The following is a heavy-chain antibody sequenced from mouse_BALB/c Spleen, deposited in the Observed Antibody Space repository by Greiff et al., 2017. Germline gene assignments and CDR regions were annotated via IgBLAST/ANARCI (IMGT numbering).Heavy chain of an antibody. V-gene: IGHV5-17*02. CDR1: GFTFSSFG. CDR2: ISSGSSTI. CDR3: ASGNYYYAMDY. Sequence: EVQGVESGGGLVQPGGSRKLSCAASGFTFSSFGMHWVRQAPEKGLEWVAYISSGSSTIYYADTVKGRFTISRDNPKNTLFLQMTSLRSEDTAMYYCASGNYYYAMDYWGQGTSVTVSS. J-gene: IGHJ4*01. D-gene: IGHD2-1*01.